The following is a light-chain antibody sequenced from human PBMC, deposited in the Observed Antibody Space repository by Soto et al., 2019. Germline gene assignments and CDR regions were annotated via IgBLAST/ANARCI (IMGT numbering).Light chain of an antibody. Sequence: DIQMTQSPSSVSASVGDRVTITCRASQGISSWLAWYQQKPGKAPKLXIYAASTLQSGVPSRFSGSGSGADFTLTISCLQSEDFATYYCQQYYSYASLTFGGGTKVDI. CDR3: QQYYSYASLT. CDR1: QGISSW. J-gene: IGKJ4*01. V-gene: IGKV1-12*02. CDR2: AAS.